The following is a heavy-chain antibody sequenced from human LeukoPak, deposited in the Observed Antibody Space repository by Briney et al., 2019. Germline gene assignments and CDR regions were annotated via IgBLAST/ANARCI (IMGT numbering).Heavy chain of an antibody. J-gene: IGHJ4*02. Sequence: ASVKVSCKASGYSFASYDINWVRQATGQGLEWMGWMNPNSGNTGYAQKFQGRVTMTRNTSISTAYMELSSLKSEDTAVYYCARGPESGTTSYYFDYWGQGTLVTVSS. D-gene: IGHD1-7*01. CDR3: ARGPESGTTSYYFDY. CDR2: MNPNSGNT. V-gene: IGHV1-8*01. CDR1: GYSFASYD.